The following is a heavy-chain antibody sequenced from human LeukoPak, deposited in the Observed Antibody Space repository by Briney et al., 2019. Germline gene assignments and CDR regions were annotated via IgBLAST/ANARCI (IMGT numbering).Heavy chain of an antibody. D-gene: IGHD7-27*01. Sequence: PGGSLRLSCAASGFTFASYAMTWVRQAPGKGLEWVSSISASAGTTYYVDSVKGRFTISRDTAKSTLYLQMNSLRADDSAVYYCAKDRPLNWGYYFDSWGQGTLVTVSP. CDR2: ISASAGTT. CDR3: AKDRPLNWGYYFDS. J-gene: IGHJ4*02. V-gene: IGHV3-23*01. CDR1: GFTFASYA.